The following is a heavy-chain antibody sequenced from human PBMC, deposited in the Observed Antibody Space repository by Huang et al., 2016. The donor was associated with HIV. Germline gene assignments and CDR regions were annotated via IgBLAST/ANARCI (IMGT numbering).Heavy chain of an antibody. CDR3: AKESRWFSDFDQ. CDR2: ISYDGRSD. D-gene: IGHD2-15*01. Sequence: QVQLVESGGGVVQPGTSLRLSCAASGFIFSNFGMHWVRQAPGKGLEGVAVISYDGRSDRYSDSVKGRFTISRDNDKNTLSLEMKRLRHDDTAVYYCAKESRWFSDFDQWGQGTLVTVSS. V-gene: IGHV3-30*18. J-gene: IGHJ5*02. CDR1: GFIFSNFG.